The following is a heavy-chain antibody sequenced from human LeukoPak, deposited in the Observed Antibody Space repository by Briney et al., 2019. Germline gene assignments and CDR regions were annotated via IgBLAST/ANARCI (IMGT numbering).Heavy chain of an antibody. CDR2: IIPIFGTA. CDR1: GGTFSSYA. Sequence: SMKVSCKASGGTFSSYAISWVRQAPGQGLEWMGGIIPIFGTANYAQKFQGRVTITADKSTSTAYMELSSLRSEDTAVYYCARAGYSSGWYGYWGQGTLVTVSS. D-gene: IGHD6-19*01. V-gene: IGHV1-69*06. CDR3: ARAGYSSGWYGY. J-gene: IGHJ4*02.